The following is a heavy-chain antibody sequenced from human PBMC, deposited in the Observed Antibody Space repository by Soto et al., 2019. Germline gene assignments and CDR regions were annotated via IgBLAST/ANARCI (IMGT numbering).Heavy chain of an antibody. Sequence: GGSLRLSCAASGFTFSSYWMSWVRQAPGKGLEWVANIKQDGSEKYYVDSVKGRFTISRDNAKNSLYLQMNSLRAEDTAVYYCARDYYDFLSGYTYYYYYYMDVWGKGTTVTVSS. J-gene: IGHJ6*03. D-gene: IGHD3-3*01. CDR3: ARDYYDFLSGYTYYYYYYMDV. CDR2: IKQDGSEK. V-gene: IGHV3-7*01. CDR1: GFTFSSYW.